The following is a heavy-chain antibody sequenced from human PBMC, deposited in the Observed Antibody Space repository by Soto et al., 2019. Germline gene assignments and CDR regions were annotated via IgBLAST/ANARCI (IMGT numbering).Heavy chain of an antibody. CDR1: GGSISSSSYY. Sequence: SETLSLTCTVSGGSISSSSYYWGWIRQPPGKGLEWIGSIYYSGSTYYNPSLKSRVTISVDTSKNQFSLKLSSVTAADTAVYYCARRVRFLEWLTHFDYWGQGTLVTVSS. J-gene: IGHJ4*02. CDR3: ARRVRFLEWLTHFDY. CDR2: IYYSGST. V-gene: IGHV4-39*01. D-gene: IGHD3-3*01.